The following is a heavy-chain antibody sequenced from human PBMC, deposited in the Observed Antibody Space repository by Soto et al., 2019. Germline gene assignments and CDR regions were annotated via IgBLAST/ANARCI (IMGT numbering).Heavy chain of an antibody. Sequence: QVQLVQSGAEVKKPGASVKVSCKTSGYSFTDYGVNWVRQAPGQGLEWMGWISTYHGHTNYAQKLLGRVTMTPDTSTSTVYMELRSLRSDDTAVYYCARDPRSGRISGEGAYKYCYMDVWGKGTTVTVSS. CDR3: ARDPRSGRISGEGAYKYCYMDV. CDR1: GYSFTDYG. V-gene: IGHV1-18*01. J-gene: IGHJ6*03. D-gene: IGHD3-3*01. CDR2: ISTYHGHT.